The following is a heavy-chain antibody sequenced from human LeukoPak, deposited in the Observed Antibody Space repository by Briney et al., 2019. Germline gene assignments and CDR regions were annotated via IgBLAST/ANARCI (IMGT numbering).Heavy chain of an antibody. V-gene: IGHV3-23*01. CDR1: RLTFSSYA. CDR2: ISGSGGNT. D-gene: IGHD1/OR15-1a*01. J-gene: IGHJ4*02. CDR3: VPATGNN. Sequence: PGGSLRLSCAGSRLTFSSYAMSWVRQAPGKGLEWVSAISGSGGNTYYADSVKGRFTISRDNSKNTLHLQMNSLRAEDTAVYYCVPATGNNWGQGTLVTVSS.